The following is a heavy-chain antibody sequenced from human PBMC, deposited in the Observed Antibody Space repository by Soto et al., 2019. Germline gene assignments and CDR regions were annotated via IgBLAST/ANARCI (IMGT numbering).Heavy chain of an antibody. CDR3: ARHVPVFWYFDL. CDR2: IYYSGST. V-gene: IGHV4-39*01. Sequence: QLQLQESGPGLVKPSETLSLTCTVSGGSISSSSYYWGWIRQPPGKGLEWIGSIYYSGSTYYNPSLKSRVSISVDTSKNQFSLKLSSVTAADTAVYYCARHVPVFWYFDLWGRGTLVTVSS. J-gene: IGHJ2*01. CDR1: GGSISSSSYY.